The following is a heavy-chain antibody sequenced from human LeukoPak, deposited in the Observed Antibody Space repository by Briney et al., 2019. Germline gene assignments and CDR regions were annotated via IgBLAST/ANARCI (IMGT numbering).Heavy chain of an antibody. CDR2: ISSSSSYI. CDR3: ARDGVGAGGRTRYYYYGMDV. J-gene: IGHJ6*02. CDR1: AFIFSCLE. D-gene: IGHD2-15*01. V-gene: IGHV3-21*01. Sequence: PGGSLRLSCAACAFIFSCLEMRWVRQAPGKGLEWVSSISSSSSYIYYADSVKGRFTISRDNAKNSLYLQMNSLRAEDTAVYYCARDGVGAGGRTRYYYYGMDVWGQGTTVTVSS.